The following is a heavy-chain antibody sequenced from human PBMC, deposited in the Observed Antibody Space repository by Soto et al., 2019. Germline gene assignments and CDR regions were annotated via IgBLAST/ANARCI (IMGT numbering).Heavy chain of an antibody. J-gene: IGHJ5*02. D-gene: IGHD4-4*01. CDR3: ASRLTVRGPNWFDP. CDR2: MNPNSGNT. CDR1: GYTFTSYD. Sequence: QVQLVQSGAEVKKPGASVKVSCKASGYTFTSYDINWVRQATGQGLEWMGWMNPNSGNTGYAQKFQGRVTMTRNTSISTAYMELSSLRSKDTAVYYCASRLTVRGPNWFDPWGQGTLITVSS. V-gene: IGHV1-8*01.